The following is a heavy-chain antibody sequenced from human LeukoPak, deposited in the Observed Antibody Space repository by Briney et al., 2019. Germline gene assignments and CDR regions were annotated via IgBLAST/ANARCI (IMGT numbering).Heavy chain of an antibody. Sequence: PSETLSLTCTISGGSISTYYWNWIRQPPGKGLEWIGEINHSGTTNYNPSLKNRVTMSVDTSKNQFSLKLNSVTAEDTAVYYCASDGWDSYGLELNYYYGMDVWGQGTTVTVSS. CDR2: INHSGTT. CDR3: ASDGWDSYGLELNYYYGMDV. CDR1: GGSISTYY. D-gene: IGHD5-18*01. V-gene: IGHV4-34*01. J-gene: IGHJ6*02.